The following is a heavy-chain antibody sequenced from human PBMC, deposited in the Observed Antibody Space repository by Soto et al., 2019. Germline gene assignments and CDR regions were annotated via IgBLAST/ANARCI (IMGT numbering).Heavy chain of an antibody. CDR3: ARGEEDIVLGRDYYGMDV. V-gene: IGHV3-11*01. D-gene: IGHD2-2*01. Sequence: SGGSLRLSCAASGVTFSDYYMSWIRQAPGKGLEWVSYISSSGSTIYYADSVKGRFTISRDNAKNSLYLQMNSLRAEDTAVYYCARGEEDIVLGRDYYGMDVWGQGTTVTVSS. J-gene: IGHJ6*02. CDR1: GVTFSDYY. CDR2: ISSSGSTI.